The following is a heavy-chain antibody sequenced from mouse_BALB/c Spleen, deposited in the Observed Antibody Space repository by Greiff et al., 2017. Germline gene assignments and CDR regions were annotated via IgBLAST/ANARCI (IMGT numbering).Heavy chain of an antibody. D-gene: IGHD2-1*01. J-gene: IGHJ4*01. Sequence: EVKVVESGGGLVQPGGSRKLSCAASGFTFSSFGMHWVRQAPEKGLEWVAYISSGSSTIYYADTVKGRFTISRDNPKNTLFLQMTSLRSEDTAMYYCARYGNYDFYYAMDYWGQGTSVTVSS. CDR3: ARYGNYDFYYAMDY. CDR2: ISSGSSTI. CDR1: GFTFSSFG. V-gene: IGHV5-17*02.